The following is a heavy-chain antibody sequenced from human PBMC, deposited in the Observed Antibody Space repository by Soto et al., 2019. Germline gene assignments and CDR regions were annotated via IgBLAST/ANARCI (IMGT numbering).Heavy chain of an antibody. CDR2: MFYGVST. CDR3: ARLPSRHLVDY. V-gene: IGHV4-39*01. CDR1: GSSINSSGYY. Sequence: SETLCLTCTVSGSSINSSGYYWGWIRQPPGKGLEWIGSMFYGVSTYYNPSLKSRVTVSVDTSKNQFSLNLRSVTAADTAVYYCARLPSRHLVDYWGQGTLVTVSS. D-gene: IGHD3-3*02. J-gene: IGHJ4*02.